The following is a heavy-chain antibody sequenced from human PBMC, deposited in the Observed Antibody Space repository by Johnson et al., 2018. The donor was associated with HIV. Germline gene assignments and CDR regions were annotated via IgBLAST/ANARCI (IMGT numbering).Heavy chain of an antibody. CDR2: INQAGREN. D-gene: IGHD7-27*01. CDR1: GFTFGNYW. Sequence: VQLVESGGGLVQPGGSLRLSCAASGFTFGNYWMSWVRQAPGKGLEWVANINQAGRENYDVDSVKGRFTISRDNAKNSTYLQMNSLRAEDTAVYYCARGRDSTGDGGAFDIWGQGTMVTVSS. CDR3: ARGRDSTGDGGAFDI. J-gene: IGHJ3*02. V-gene: IGHV3-7*05.